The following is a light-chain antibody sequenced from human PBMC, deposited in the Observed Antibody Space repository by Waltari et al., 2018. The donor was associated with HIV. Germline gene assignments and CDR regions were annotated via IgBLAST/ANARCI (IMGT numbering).Light chain of an antibody. Sequence: DIQMTQSPSSLSASIGDRVTITCRASQSFSNSLNWYQQKPGKAPKLLIYGASSLQSGVPPRFSGSGSGTDFTLTISSLQPEDFATYYCQRNYGIPGFGQGTKVEIK. J-gene: IGKJ1*01. V-gene: IGKV1-39*01. CDR3: QRNYGIPG. CDR2: GAS. CDR1: QSFSNS.